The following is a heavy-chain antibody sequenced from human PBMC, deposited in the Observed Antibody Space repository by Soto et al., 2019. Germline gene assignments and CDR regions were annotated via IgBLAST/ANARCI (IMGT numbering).Heavy chain of an antibody. J-gene: IGHJ3*02. CDR1: GYTFTSYG. CDR2: VSAYNGNT. V-gene: IGHV1-18*01. D-gene: IGHD3-10*01. Sequence: QVQLVQSGAEVKKPGASVKVSCKASGYTFTSYGISWGRQAPGQGLEWMGWVSAYNGNTNYAQELQGRVTMTTDTSTSTAYMELRSLRSDDTAVYYCASGPLWFGELAAFDIWGQGTMVTVSS. CDR3: ASGPLWFGELAAFDI.